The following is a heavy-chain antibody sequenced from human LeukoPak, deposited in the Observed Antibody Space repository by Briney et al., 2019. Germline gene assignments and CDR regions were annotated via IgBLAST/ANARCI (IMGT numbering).Heavy chain of an antibody. V-gene: IGHV3-20*04. D-gene: IGHD1-26*01. CDR1: GFTFDDFG. Sequence: GGSLRLSCAASGFTFDDFGMSWVRQAPGKGLEWVSGINWNGGRTGYADSVKGRFTISRDNSKNTLYLQMNSLRAEDTAVYYCATSGSYQLKYYFDYWGQGTLVTVSS. J-gene: IGHJ4*02. CDR3: ATSGSYQLKYYFDY. CDR2: INWNGGRT.